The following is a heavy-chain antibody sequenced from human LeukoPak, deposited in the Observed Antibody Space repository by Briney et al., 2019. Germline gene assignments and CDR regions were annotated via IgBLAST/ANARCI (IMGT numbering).Heavy chain of an antibody. V-gene: IGHV3-7*01. Sequence: GGSLRLSCAASGLTFSNYAMSWVRQAPGKGLEWLANIKIDGSDKYYVDSVKGRFTISRDNAKNSLYLQMNSLRAEDTAIYFCAREPLYSGSYFDFWGQGTLVTVSS. D-gene: IGHD1-26*01. CDR2: IKIDGSDK. J-gene: IGHJ4*02. CDR1: GLTFSNYA. CDR3: AREPLYSGSYFDF.